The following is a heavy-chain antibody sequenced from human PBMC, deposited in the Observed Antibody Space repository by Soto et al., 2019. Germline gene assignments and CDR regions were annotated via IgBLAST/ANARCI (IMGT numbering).Heavy chain of an antibody. CDR3: ARLEMATISHIDY. Sequence: QVQLQESGPGLVKPSETLSLTCTVSGGSISSYYWSWIRQPPGKGLEWIGYISYSGSTNYNPSLKRRVTILVDTSKSQFSLKVSSVTAADTAVYYCARLEMATISHIDYWGQGTLVTVSS. CDR1: GGSISSYY. J-gene: IGHJ4*02. V-gene: IGHV4-59*08. CDR2: ISYSGST.